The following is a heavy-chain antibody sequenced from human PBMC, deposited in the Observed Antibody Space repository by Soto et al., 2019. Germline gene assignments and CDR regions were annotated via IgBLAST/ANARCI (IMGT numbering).Heavy chain of an antibody. CDR3: ARDPGVDWG. CDR2: MYSGGGT. CDR1: GFTVSNNY. Sequence: EVQLVESGGGLVQPGGSLRLSCVASGFTVSNNYMTWVRQAPGKGLEWVSNMYSGGGTYYTDYVKGRFTISRDSSTKTLHLLTDNERVEDAAVYYCARDPGVDWGWGKGTTVTLSS. D-gene: IGHD3-16*01. V-gene: IGHV3-66*01. J-gene: IGHJ6*01.